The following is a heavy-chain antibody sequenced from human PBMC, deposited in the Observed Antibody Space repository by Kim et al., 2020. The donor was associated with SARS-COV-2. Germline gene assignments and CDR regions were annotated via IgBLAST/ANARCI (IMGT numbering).Heavy chain of an antibody. CDR3: AKGDHWLGPCHY. CDR2: ISYDGSYI. Sequence: GGSLRLSCAASGFSFSNSGMHWVRQAPGKGLEWVAVISYDGSYIYYLDSVKGRFTISRDNSKNTLSLQMNSLRAEDTAVYYCAKGDHWLGPCHYWGQGTLVTVSS. V-gene: IGHV3-30*18. D-gene: IGHD6-19*01. J-gene: IGHJ4*02. CDR1: GFSFSNSG.